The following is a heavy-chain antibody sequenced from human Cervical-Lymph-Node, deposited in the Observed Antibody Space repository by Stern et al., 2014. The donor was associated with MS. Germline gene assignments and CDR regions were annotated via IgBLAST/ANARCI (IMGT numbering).Heavy chain of an antibody. V-gene: IGHV3-33*01. J-gene: IGHJ1*01. CDR3: AREGGNTAEYFQH. Sequence: QVQLVESGGGVVQPGRSLRLSCAASGFTFSSSGMHWVRQAPGKGLEWVAIIWHDGSNRYYADSVKGRFTISRDNSKNTLYVQMNSLRAEDTAVYYCAREGGNTAEYFQHWGQGTLVTVSS. CDR1: GFTFSSSG. CDR2: IWHDGSNR. D-gene: IGHD4-23*01.